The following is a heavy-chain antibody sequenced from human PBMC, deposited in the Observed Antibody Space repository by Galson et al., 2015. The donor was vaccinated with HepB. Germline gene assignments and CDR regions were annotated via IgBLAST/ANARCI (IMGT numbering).Heavy chain of an antibody. Sequence: CAISGDSVSSNSAAWHWIRQSPSRGLEWLGRTFYRSMWKNDYAIFVSGRITINPDTSENQFSLQLNSVTPEDTAVYYCTRDLSMRFDYWGQGTMVTVSS. CDR2: TFYRSMWKN. D-gene: IGHD2/OR15-2a*01. J-gene: IGHJ4*02. V-gene: IGHV6-1*01. CDR3: TRDLSMRFDY. CDR1: GDSVSSNSAA.